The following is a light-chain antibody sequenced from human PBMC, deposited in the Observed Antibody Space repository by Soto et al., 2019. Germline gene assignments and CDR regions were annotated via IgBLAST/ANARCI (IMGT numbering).Light chain of an antibody. CDR2: KAS. CDR3: QQSYSTPIT. J-gene: IGKJ5*01. V-gene: IGKV1-5*03. CDR1: QSISSW. Sequence: DIQMTQSPSTLSASVGDRVTITCRASQSISSWLAWYQQKPGKAPKLLIYKASTLKSGVPSRFSGSGSGTEFTLTISSLQPEDFATYYCQQSYSTPITFGQGTRLEN.